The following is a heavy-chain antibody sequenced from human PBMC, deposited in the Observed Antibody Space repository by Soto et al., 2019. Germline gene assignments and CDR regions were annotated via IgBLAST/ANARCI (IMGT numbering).Heavy chain of an antibody. D-gene: IGHD6-19*01. Sequence: QVQLVESGGGVVQPGRSLRLSCAASGFTFSSYGMHWVRQAPGKGLEWVAVISYDGSNKYYADSVKGRFTISRDNSKNTLYLQMNSLRAEDTAVYYCAKDAAVAGTKYYYGMDVWGQGPTVTVSS. CDR1: GFTFSSYG. CDR2: ISYDGSNK. V-gene: IGHV3-30*18. CDR3: AKDAAVAGTKYYYGMDV. J-gene: IGHJ6*02.